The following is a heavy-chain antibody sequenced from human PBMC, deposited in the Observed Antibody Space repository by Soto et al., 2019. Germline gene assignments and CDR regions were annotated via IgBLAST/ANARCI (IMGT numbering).Heavy chain of an antibody. V-gene: IGHV4-34*01. CDR3: ARGRAAAGRGHYYYYYGMDV. J-gene: IGHJ6*02. D-gene: IGHD6-13*01. CDR1: GGSFSGYY. CDR2: INHSGST. Sequence: ASETLSLTCAVYGGSFSGYYWSWIRQPPGKGLEWIGEINHSGSTNYNPSLKSRVTISVDTSKNQFSLKLSSVTAADTAVYYCARGRAAAGRGHYYYYYGMDVWGQGPTVTVYS.